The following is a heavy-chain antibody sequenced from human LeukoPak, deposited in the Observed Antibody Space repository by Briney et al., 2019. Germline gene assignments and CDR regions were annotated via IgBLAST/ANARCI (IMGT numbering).Heavy chain of an antibody. CDR2: IYHSGST. CDR3: ASGRGQLAFDY. CDR1: GGSISSSNW. D-gene: IGHD6-6*01. J-gene: IGHJ4*02. Sequence: SETLSLTCAVSGGSISSSNWWSWVRQPPGKGLEWIGEIYHSGSTNYNPSLKSRVTISVDTSKNQFSLKLSSVTAADTAVYYCASGRGQLAFDYWGQGTLVTVSS. V-gene: IGHV4-4*02.